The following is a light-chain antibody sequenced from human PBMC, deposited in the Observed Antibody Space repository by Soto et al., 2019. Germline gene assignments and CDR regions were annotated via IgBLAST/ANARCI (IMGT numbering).Light chain of an antibody. CDR3: QTWGTGIVV. Sequence: QSVLTQSPSASASLGASVKLTCTLSSGLSSYAIAWHQQQPEKGPRYLMKLNSDGSHSKGDGIPDRFSGSSSGAERYLVISSLQSEDEADYYCQTWGTGIVVFGGGTKLTVL. J-gene: IGLJ2*01. CDR1: SGLSSYA. V-gene: IGLV4-69*01. CDR2: LNSDGSH.